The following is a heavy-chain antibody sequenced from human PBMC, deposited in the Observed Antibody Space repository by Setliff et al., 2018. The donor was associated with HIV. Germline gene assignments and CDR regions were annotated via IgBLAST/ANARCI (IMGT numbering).Heavy chain of an antibody. D-gene: IGHD6-13*01. V-gene: IGHV1-69*13. CDR3: ARGEQRLVQMGYYLDT. Sequence: SVKVSCKVSGGTLSNYGITWVRQAPGQGLEWMGEVIPLLSTTNYGQKFQGRVTITADESTETVYMELSSLTSEDTAVYYCARGEQRLVQMGYYLDTWGQGTLVTVSS. CDR2: VIPLLSTT. CDR1: GGTLSNYG. J-gene: IGHJ5*02.